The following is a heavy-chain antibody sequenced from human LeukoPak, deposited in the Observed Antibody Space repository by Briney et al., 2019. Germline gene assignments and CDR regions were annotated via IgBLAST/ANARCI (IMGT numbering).Heavy chain of an antibody. CDR1: GASVSSGDYH. CDR2: HNQNP. V-gene: IGHV4-61*08. J-gene: IGHJ4*02. CDR3: VTYFVNGGGRGH. Sequence: KPSETLSLTCTVSGASVSSGDYHWSWVRQAPGKGLEWIGHNQNPSYNPSLKSRVVISIHTSRNQFSLTLNTVTAADTATYFCVTYFVNGGGRGHWGPGARVTVSS. D-gene: IGHD3-9*01.